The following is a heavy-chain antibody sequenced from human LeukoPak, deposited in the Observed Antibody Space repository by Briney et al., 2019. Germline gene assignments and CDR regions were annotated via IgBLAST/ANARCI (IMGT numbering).Heavy chain of an antibody. D-gene: IGHD3-22*01. V-gene: IGHV4-34*01. CDR3: ARQVITMIVVVVHKGRFDP. CDR1: GGSFSGYY. Sequence: SETLSLTCAVYGGSFSGYYWSWIRQPPGKGLEWIGEINHSGSTNYNPSFKSRVTISVDTSKNQFSLKLSSVTAADTAVYYCARQVITMIVVVVHKGRFDPWGQGTLVTVSS. J-gene: IGHJ5*02. CDR2: INHSGST.